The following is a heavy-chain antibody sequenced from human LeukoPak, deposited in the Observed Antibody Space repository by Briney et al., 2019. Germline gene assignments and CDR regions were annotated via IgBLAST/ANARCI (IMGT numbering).Heavy chain of an antibody. CDR2: FDPEDDET. CDR1: GYTLTELS. D-gene: IGHD1-26*01. CDR3: ATAVGATSTPFGY. J-gene: IGHJ4*02. V-gene: IGHV1-24*01. Sequence: GASEKVSCKVSGYTLTELSMHWVRQAPGKGLEWMGGFDPEDDETIYARKFQGRVTMTEDTSTDTAYMELSSLRSEDTAVYYCATAVGATSTPFGYWGQGTLVTVSS.